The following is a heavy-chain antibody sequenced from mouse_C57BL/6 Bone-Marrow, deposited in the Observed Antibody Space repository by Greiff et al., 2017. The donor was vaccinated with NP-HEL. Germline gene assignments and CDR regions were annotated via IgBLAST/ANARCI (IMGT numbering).Heavy chain of an antibody. J-gene: IGHJ4*01. CDR2: FHPYNDDT. D-gene: IGHD3-2*02. V-gene: IGHV1-47*01. CDR3: ARGSSGYGRAMDY. Sequence: VKLMESGAELVKPGASVKMSCKASGYTFTTYPIEWMKQNHGKSLEWIGNFHPYNDDTKYNEKFKGKATLTVEKSSSTVYLELSRLTSDDSAVYYCARGSSGYGRAMDYWGQGTSVTVSS. CDR1: GYTFTTYP.